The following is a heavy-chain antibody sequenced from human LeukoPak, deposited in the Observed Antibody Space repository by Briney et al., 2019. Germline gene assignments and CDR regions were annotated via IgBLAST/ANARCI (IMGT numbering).Heavy chain of an antibody. D-gene: IGHD2-21*02. Sequence: SETLSLTCAVSGYSISSGYYWAWIRQTPGKGLEWIGSRYHSGNTYYNPSLESRVTILLDTSKNQFSLKLTSVTAADTAVYYCARDGGDWGQNWGQGTLVTVSS. CDR2: RYHSGNT. J-gene: IGHJ4*02. V-gene: IGHV4-38-2*02. CDR3: ARDGGDWGQN. CDR1: GYSISSGYY.